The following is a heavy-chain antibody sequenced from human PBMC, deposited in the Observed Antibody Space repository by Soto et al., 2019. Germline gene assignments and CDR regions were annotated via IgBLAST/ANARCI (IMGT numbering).Heavy chain of an antibody. CDR1: GFTFSSYA. J-gene: IGHJ6*02. CDR2: ISYDGSNK. CDR3: ARDLVPQAFDSVDV. Sequence: LRLSCAASGFTFSSYAMHWVRQAPGKGLEWVAVISYDGSNKYYADSVKGRFTISRDNSKNTLYLQMNSLRAEDTAVYYCARDLVPQAFDSVDVWGQGTTVTVSS. D-gene: IGHD5-18*01. V-gene: IGHV3-30-3*01.